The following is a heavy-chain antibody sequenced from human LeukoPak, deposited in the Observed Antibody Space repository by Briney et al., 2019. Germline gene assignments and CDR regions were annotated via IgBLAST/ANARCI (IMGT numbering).Heavy chain of an antibody. D-gene: IGHD6-13*01. CDR3: ARVVAAADYYYYGMDV. J-gene: IGHJ6*02. Sequence: SGGSLRLSCAASGFTLSRYWMSWVRQAPGKGLEWVANIKPDGSEKHYVDSVKGRFTISRDNAKNSLYLQMNSLRAEDTAVYYCARVVAAADYYYYGMDVWGQGTTVTVSS. V-gene: IGHV3-7*01. CDR1: GFTLSRYW. CDR2: IKPDGSEK.